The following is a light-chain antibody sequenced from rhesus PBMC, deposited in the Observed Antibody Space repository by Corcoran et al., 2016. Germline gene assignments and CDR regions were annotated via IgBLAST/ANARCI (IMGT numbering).Light chain of an antibody. V-gene: IGKV1-74*01. Sequence: DIQMTQSPSSLSASVGDRVTITCRASENVNNYLNRYQQKPGKAPKLLIYKASTLQSGVPSRFSGSGSGTDYTFTISSLQPEDVATYYCQHGYGTPRTFGQGTKVEIK. CDR1: ENVNNY. CDR2: KAS. CDR3: QHGYGTPRT. J-gene: IGKJ1*01.